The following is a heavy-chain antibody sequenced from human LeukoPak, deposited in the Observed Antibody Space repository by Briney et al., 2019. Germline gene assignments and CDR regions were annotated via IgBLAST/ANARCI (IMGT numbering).Heavy chain of an antibody. CDR3: AELGITMIGGV. V-gene: IGHV3-48*03. Sequence: GSLRLSCAASGFTFSSYEMNWVRQAPGKGLEWVSYISSSGTTIYYADSVKGRFTISRDNAKNSLYLQMNSLRAEDTAVYYCAELGITMIGGVWGKGTTVTISS. D-gene: IGHD3-10*02. J-gene: IGHJ6*04. CDR1: GFTFSSYE. CDR2: ISSSGTTI.